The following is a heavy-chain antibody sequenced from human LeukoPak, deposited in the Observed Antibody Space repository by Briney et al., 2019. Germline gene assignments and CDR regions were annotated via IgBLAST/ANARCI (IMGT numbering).Heavy chain of an antibody. CDR3: AKLKRLVAGGGLDY. V-gene: IGHV3-23*01. D-gene: IGHD6-19*01. J-gene: IGHJ4*02. Sequence: PGGSLRLSCAASGFTFSSYAMSWVRQAPGKGLEWVLVISDSGGNTYYADSVKGRFTISRDNSKNTLYLQMNSLRAEDTAVYYCAKLKRLVAGGGLDYWGQGALVTVSS. CDR1: GFTFSSYA. CDR2: ISDSGGNT.